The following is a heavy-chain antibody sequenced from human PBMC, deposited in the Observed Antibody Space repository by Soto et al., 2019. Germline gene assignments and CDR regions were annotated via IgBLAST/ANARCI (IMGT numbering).Heavy chain of an antibody. D-gene: IGHD2-2*03. V-gene: IGHV2-5*02. CDR2: IYWDDDK. CDR1: GFSLSTSGVG. CDR3: AHTTYVDIRGDYYYYMDV. J-gene: IGHJ6*03. Sequence: QITLKESGPTLVKPTQTLTLTCTFSGFSLSTSGVGVGWIRQPPGKALEWLALIYWDDDKRYSPSLKSRLTITKDTSKNQVVLTMTNMDPVDTATYYCAHTTYVDIRGDYYYYMDVWGKGTMVTVSS.